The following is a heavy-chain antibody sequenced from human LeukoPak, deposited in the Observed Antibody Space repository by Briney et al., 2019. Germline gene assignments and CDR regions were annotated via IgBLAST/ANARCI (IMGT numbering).Heavy chain of an antibody. J-gene: IGHJ4*02. CDR1: AFTVSNNY. D-gene: IGHD2-2*02. V-gene: IGHV3-53*01. CDR2: IHIAGST. Sequence: PGGSLRLSCAASAFTVSNNYMNWVRQAPGKGLEWVSIIHIAGSTYYADSVKGRFTISRDNSKNTLYLQMDSLRVEDTAVYYCARAHTPYYFDSWGQGTLVTVSS. CDR3: ARAHTPYYFDS.